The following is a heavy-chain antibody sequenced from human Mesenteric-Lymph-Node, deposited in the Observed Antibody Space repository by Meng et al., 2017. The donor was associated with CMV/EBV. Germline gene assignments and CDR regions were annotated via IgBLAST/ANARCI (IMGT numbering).Heavy chain of an antibody. CDR2: IFWDDDK. V-gene: IGHV2-5*02. CDR3: AHRRPGFGFDY. D-gene: IGHD3-16*01. J-gene: IGHJ4*02. Sequence: CTFSGVSFTSNNMGVGWIRQPPGTALEWLALIFWDDDKRYSPSLKNRLTITKDTSKNQVVLTLTNMDPVDTATYYCAHRRPGFGFDYWGQGTLVTVSS. CDR1: GVSFTSNNMG.